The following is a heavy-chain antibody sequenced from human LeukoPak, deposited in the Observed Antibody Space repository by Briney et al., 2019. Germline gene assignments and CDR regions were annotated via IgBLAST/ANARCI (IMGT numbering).Heavy chain of an antibody. Sequence: GGSLRLSCAASGFTFNDYAMHWVRQVPGKGREWVSLINWSGVSTHYADSVKGRFTISRDNNKDSLFLQMSSLRPEDTALYYCAKDSDSSGFFEPPDFWGQGTLVTVSS. CDR3: AKDSDSSGFFEPPDF. D-gene: IGHD3-22*01. CDR2: INWSGVST. CDR1: GFTFNDYA. V-gene: IGHV3-43D*03. J-gene: IGHJ4*02.